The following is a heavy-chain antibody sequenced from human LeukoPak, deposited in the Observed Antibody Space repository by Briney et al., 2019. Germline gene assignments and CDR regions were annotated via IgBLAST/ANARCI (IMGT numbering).Heavy chain of an antibody. CDR1: GGSISSYY. CDR2: IYYSGST. V-gene: IGHV4-59*12. J-gene: IGHJ3*02. D-gene: IGHD2-2*01. Sequence: PSETLSLTCTVSGGSISSYYWSWIRQPPGKGLEWIGYIYYSGSTNYNPSLKSRVTISVDTSKNQFSLKLSSVTAADTAVYYCARGPRCSSTSCHYRRAFDIWGQGTMVTVSS. CDR3: ARGPRCSSTSCHYRRAFDI.